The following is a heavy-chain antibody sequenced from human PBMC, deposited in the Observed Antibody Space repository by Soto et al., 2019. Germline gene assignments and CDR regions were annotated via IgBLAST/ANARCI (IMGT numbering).Heavy chain of an antibody. J-gene: IGHJ5*02. CDR1: GFTVSSNY. V-gene: IGHV3-53*05. CDR2: IYSGGST. CDR3: ANDLHMKVVSPPGWFEP. D-gene: IGHD3-22*01. Sequence: PGGSLRLSCAASGFTVSSNYMSWVRQAPGKGLEWVSVIYSGGSTYYADSVKGRFTISRDNFKNTVYLQMDSLRAEDTAMYYCANDLHMKVVSPPGWFEPWGQGTRVTVSS.